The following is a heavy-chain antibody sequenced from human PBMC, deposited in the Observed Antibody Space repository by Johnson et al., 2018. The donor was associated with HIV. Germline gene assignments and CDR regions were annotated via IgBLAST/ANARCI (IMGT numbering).Heavy chain of an antibody. CDR1: GFTFSSYG. D-gene: IGHD6-13*01. J-gene: IGHJ3*02. Sequence: QVQLVESGGGVVQPGRSLRLSCAASGFTFSSYGMHWVRQAPGKGLEWVAFIRYDGSNKYYADSVKGRFTICRDNSKNTLYLQMNSLRAEDTAVYYCAKDGAAAGTGGADAFDIWGQGTMVTVSS. CDR2: IRYDGSNK. CDR3: AKDGAAAGTGGADAFDI. V-gene: IGHV3-30*02.